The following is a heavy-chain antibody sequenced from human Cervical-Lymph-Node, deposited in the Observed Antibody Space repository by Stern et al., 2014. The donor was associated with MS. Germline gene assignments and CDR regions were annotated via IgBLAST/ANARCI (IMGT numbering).Heavy chain of an antibody. CDR2: IYPGDSDI. D-gene: IGHD2-21*01. V-gene: IGHV5-51*03. CDR3: ARWSVACDS. Sequence: VQLVQSGAEVRKPGDSLKISCKTSGYRFINNWIAWVRQVPGKGLEWIGFIYPGDSDIRYSPSFQGHVTISVDKSTSTAYLQWSSLKASDTAVYYCARWSVACDSWGQGALITVSS. CDR1: GYRFINNW. J-gene: IGHJ4*02.